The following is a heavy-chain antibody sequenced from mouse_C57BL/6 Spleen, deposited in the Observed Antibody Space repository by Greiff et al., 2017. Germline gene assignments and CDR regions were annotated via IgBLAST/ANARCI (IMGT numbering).Heavy chain of an antibody. Sequence: EVQRVESGGGLVKPGGSLKLSCAASGFTFSSYAMSWVRQTPEKRLEWVATISDGGSNTYYPDNGKGRFTISRDNAKNNLSLQMSQLKSEDTAMYYCARDDYGSSPVAYWGQGTLVTVSA. D-gene: IGHD1-1*01. CDR3: ARDDYGSSPVAY. J-gene: IGHJ3*01. CDR1: GFTFSSYA. CDR2: ISDGGSNT. V-gene: IGHV5-4*01.